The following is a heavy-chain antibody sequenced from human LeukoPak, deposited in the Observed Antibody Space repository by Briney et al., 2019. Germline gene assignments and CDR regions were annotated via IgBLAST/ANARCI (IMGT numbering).Heavy chain of an antibody. CDR2: ISYSGNT. CDR3: ARDRWFGETPYFDL. CDR1: GDSISGSNYY. J-gene: IGHJ2*01. D-gene: IGHD3-10*01. Sequence: SETLSLTCTVSGDSISGSNYYWGWIRQPPGRGLEWIGYISYSGNTNYNPSLKSRVTISVDTSKNQFSLKLSSVTAADTAVYYCARDRWFGETPYFDLWGRGTPVTVSS. V-gene: IGHV4-61*01.